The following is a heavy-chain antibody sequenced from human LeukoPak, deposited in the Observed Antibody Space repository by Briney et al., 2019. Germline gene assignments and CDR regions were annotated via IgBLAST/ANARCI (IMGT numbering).Heavy chain of an antibody. V-gene: IGHV1-69*04. CDR1: GGTFSSYA. J-gene: IGHJ4*02. CDR3: ARVNGPYDFWSGYYTWGYYFDY. CDR2: IIPILGIA. Sequence: SVKVSCKASGGTFSSYAISWVRQAPGQGLEWMGRIIPILGIANYAQKFQGRVTITADKSTSTAYMELSSLRSEDTAVYYCARVNGPYDFWSGYYTWGYYFDYWGQGTLVTVSS. D-gene: IGHD3-3*01.